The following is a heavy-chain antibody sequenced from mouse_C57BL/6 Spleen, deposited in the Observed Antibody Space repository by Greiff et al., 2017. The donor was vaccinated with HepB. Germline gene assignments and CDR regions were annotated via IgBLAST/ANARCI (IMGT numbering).Heavy chain of an antibody. J-gene: IGHJ4*01. CDR3: TRDYGNFYAMDY. Sequence: QVQLKQSGAELVRPGASVTLSCKASGYTFTDYEMHWVKQTPVHGLEWIGAIDPETGGTAYNQKFKGKAILTADKSSSTAYMERRSLTSEDSAVYYCTRDYGNFYAMDYWGQGTSVTVSS. V-gene: IGHV1-15*01. CDR1: GYTFTDYE. D-gene: IGHD2-1*01. CDR2: IDPETGGT.